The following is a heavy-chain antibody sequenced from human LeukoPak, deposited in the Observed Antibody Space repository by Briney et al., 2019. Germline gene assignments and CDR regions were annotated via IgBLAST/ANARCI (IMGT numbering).Heavy chain of an antibody. CDR1: GGSISNNY. Sequence: SETLSLTCTVSGGSISNNYWSWIRQPAGKGLEWIGHIYTSGSTNYNPSLRSRVTMSVDTSKNQFSLKLSSVTAADTAVYYCARDGISGTTVFDIWGQGTMVTVSS. J-gene: IGHJ3*02. D-gene: IGHD1-20*01. V-gene: IGHV4-4*07. CDR2: IYTSGST. CDR3: ARDGISGTTVFDI.